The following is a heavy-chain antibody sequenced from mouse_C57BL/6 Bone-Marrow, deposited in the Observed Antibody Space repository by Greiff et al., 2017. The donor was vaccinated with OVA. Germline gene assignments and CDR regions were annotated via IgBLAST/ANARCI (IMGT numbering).Heavy chain of an antibody. CDR2: IYPRSGNT. D-gene: IGHD1-1*01. CDR1: GYTFTSYG. V-gene: IGHV1-81*01. J-gene: IGHJ4*01. Sequence: QVQLQQSGAELARPGASVKLSCKASGYTFTSYGISWVKQRTGQGLEWIGEIYPRSGNTYYNEKFKGKATLTADKSSSTAYMELRSLTSEDSAVYFCADIYDYCCSLYYYAMGYCGQGTSVTVSS. CDR3: ADIYDYCCSLYYYAMGY.